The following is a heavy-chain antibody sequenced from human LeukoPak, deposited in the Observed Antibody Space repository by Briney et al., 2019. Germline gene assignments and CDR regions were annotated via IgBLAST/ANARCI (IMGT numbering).Heavy chain of an antibody. D-gene: IGHD6-13*01. CDR2: IKSKTDGGTT. Sequence: GGSLRLSCAASGFTFSNAWMSWVRQAPGKGLEWVGRIKSKTDGGTTDYAAPAKGRFTVSRDDSKDTLYLQMNSLKTEDTAVYYCITAYSSGWYAYWGQGTLVTVSS. V-gene: IGHV3-15*01. J-gene: IGHJ4*02. CDR3: ITAYSSGWYAY. CDR1: GFTFSNAW.